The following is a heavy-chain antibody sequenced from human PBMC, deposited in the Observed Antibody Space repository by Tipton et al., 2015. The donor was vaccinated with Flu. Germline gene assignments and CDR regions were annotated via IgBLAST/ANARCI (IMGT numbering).Heavy chain of an antibody. CDR2: IYSSGST. V-gene: IGHV4-59*01. J-gene: IGHJ6*02. Sequence: TLSLTCTVSDDSTTFYYWSWVRQPPGKGPEWIGYIYSSGSTNYNPSLRGRVTISVDTSKNQLSLRLSSVTAADTAVYYCARARAPYYYYAMDVWGQGTTVTVSS. CDR1: DDSTTFYY. D-gene: IGHD3-10*01. CDR3: ARARAPYYYYAMDV.